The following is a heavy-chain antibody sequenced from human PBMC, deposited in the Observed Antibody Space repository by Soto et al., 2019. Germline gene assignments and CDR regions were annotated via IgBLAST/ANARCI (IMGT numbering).Heavy chain of an antibody. CDR3: ARDSVLLWFGEPYGMDV. V-gene: IGHV1-3*01. CDR1: GYTFTSYA. J-gene: IGHJ6*02. CDR2: INAGNGNT. D-gene: IGHD3-10*01. Sequence: RASVKVSCKASGYTFTSYAMHWVRQAPGQRLEWMGWINAGNGNTKYSQKFQGRVTITRDTPASTAYMELSSLISEDTAVYYCARDSVLLWFGEPYGMDVWGQGTTVTVSS.